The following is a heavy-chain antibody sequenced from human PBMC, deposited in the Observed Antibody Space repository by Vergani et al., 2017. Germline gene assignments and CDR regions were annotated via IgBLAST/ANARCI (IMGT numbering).Heavy chain of an antibody. Sequence: QVQLVQSGSELKKPGASVKVSCKASGYTFTSYAMNWVRQAPGQGLEWMGWINTNTGNPTYAQGFTGRFVFSLDTSVSTAYLQISSLKAEDTAVYYCARDVDLSSXWSISFYYYYGMDVWGQGTTVTVSS. CDR1: GYTFTSYA. CDR3: ARDVDLSSXWSISFYYYYGMDV. CDR2: INTNTGNP. D-gene: IGHD6-19*01. V-gene: IGHV7-4-1*02. J-gene: IGHJ6*02.